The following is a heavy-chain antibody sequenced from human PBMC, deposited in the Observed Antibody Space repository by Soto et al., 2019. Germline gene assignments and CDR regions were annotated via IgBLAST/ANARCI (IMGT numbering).Heavy chain of an antibody. Sequence: PSETLSLTCTVSGGSISRYYWSWIRQPPGKGLEWIGYIYYSGSTNYNPSLKSRVTISVDTSKNPFSLKLSSVTAADTAVYYCSRTEGPYYDSSGYYNYWGQGTLVTVSS. J-gene: IGHJ4*02. V-gene: IGHV4-59*01. D-gene: IGHD3-22*01. CDR2: IYYSGST. CDR3: SRTEGPYYDSSGYYNY. CDR1: GGSISRYY.